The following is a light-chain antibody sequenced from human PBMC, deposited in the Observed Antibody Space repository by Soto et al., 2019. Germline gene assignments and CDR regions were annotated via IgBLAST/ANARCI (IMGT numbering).Light chain of an antibody. CDR2: GAS. Sequence: EIVLTQSPATLSLSPGERATLSCRASQSVSSKFFAWHQQKPGQAPRLLVYGASSRATGIPGRFSGSGSGTDFTLTISSLQSEDFAVYYCQQYDNWPPYTFGQGTQLEIK. J-gene: IGKJ2*01. V-gene: IGKV3-20*01. CDR1: QSVSSKF. CDR3: QQYDNWPPYT.